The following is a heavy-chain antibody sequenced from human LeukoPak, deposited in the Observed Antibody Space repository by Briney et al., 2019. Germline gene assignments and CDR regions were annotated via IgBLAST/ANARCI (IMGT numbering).Heavy chain of an antibody. J-gene: IGHJ6*02. Sequence: PGESLRLSCAASGFIFSNYAMNWVRQAPGKGLEWVSLISWDGGSTYYADSVKGRFTISRDNSKNSLYLQMNSLRTEDTALYYCAKDISGTPGLYYYYGMDVWGQGTTVTVSS. V-gene: IGHV3-43*01. CDR2: ISWDGGST. CDR3: AKDISGTPGLYYYYGMDV. CDR1: GFIFSNYA.